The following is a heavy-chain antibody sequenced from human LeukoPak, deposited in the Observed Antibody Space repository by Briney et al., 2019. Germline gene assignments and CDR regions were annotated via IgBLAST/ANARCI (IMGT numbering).Heavy chain of an antibody. CDR2: INQDGSET. D-gene: IGHD3-10*01. J-gene: IGHJ4*02. Sequence: PGGSLSRSSAGSAFTFSNYWMNWVRQAPGKGLEWVAKINQDGSETYYVDSVKGRFTISRDNARNSLYLQMNSLRAEDTAVYYCARDDYYGSGILDFWGQGTLVTVSS. CDR1: AFTFSNYW. CDR3: ARDDYYGSGILDF. V-gene: IGHV3-7*01.